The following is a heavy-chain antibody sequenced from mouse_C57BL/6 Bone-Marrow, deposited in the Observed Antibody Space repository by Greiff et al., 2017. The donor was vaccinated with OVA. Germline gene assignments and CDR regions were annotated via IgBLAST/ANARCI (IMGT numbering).Heavy chain of an antibody. D-gene: IGHD1-1*01. J-gene: IGHJ4*01. CDR1: GYTFTSYG. CDR2: IYPRSGNT. Sequence: QVQLQQSGAELARPGASVKLSCKASGYTFTSYGISWVKQRTGQGLEWIGEIYPRSGNTYYNEKFKGKATLTADKSSSTAYMELRSLTSDDSAVYFCYGSSPHYYAMDYWGQGTSVTVSS. V-gene: IGHV1-81*01. CDR3: YGSSPHYYAMDY.